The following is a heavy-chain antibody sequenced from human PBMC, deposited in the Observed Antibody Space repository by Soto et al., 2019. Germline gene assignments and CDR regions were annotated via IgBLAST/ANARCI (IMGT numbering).Heavy chain of an antibody. Sequence: SVKVSCNASGGTFSSYAISWVRQAPGQGLEWMGGIIPVFGTANYAQKFQGRVTITADESTSTAYMELSSLRSEDTAVYYRAHTSPYISARPLYYFDYWGQGTLVTVSS. CDR3: AHTSPYISARPLYYFDY. J-gene: IGHJ4*02. CDR1: GGTFSSYA. V-gene: IGHV1-69*13. CDR2: IIPVFGTA. D-gene: IGHD6-6*01.